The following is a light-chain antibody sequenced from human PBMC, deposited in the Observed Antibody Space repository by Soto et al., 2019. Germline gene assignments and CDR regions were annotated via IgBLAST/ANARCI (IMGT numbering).Light chain of an antibody. V-gene: IGKV3-11*01. CDR1: QSVSSS. J-gene: IGKJ2*01. Sequence: EIVLTQSPATLSLSPGERATLSCRASQSVSSSLAWYQQKPGQAPRLLIHDASNRATGIPARFSGSVSGTDFTLTISGLDPEDFAVYYCLHRSNWPYTFGQGTKLEIK. CDR3: LHRSNWPYT. CDR2: DAS.